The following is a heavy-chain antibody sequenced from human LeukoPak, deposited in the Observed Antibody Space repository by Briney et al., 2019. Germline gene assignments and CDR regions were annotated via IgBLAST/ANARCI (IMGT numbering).Heavy chain of an antibody. D-gene: IGHD3-9*01. CDR3: ARPYYDILTGYYPNAFDI. CDR1: GGSISSSSYY. Sequence: PSETLSLTCTVSGGSISSSSYYWGWIRQPPGKGLEWIGSIYYSGSTYYNPSLKSRVTISVDTSKNQFSLKLSSETAADTAVYYCARPYYDILTGYYPNAFDIWGQGTMVTVSS. V-gene: IGHV4-39*01. CDR2: IYYSGST. J-gene: IGHJ3*02.